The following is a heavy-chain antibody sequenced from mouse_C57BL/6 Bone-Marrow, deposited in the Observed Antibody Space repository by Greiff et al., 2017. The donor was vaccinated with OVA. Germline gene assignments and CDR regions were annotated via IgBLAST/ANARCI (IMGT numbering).Heavy chain of an antibody. J-gene: IGHJ4*01. Sequence: EVKLVESGGDLVKPGGSLKLSCAASGFTFSSYGMSWVRQTPDKRLEWVATISSGGSYTYYPDSVKGRFTISRDNAKNTLYLQMSSLKSEDTAMYYCARQSNYGEYAMDYWGQGTSVTVSS. D-gene: IGHD2-5*01. CDR1: GFTFSSYG. CDR3: ARQSNYGEYAMDY. V-gene: IGHV5-6*01. CDR2: ISSGGSYT.